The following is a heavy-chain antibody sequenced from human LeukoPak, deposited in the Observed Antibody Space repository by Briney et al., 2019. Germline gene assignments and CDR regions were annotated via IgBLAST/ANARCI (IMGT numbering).Heavy chain of an antibody. Sequence: GGSLRLSCAASGFTFSNYGMNWVRQAPGKGLEWVSGISGSGGSTYYADSVKGRFTISRDNSKNTLYLQMNSLRANDTAVYYCANSLGTLARPSDYWGQGTLVTVSS. CDR3: ANSLGTLARPSDY. CDR1: GFTFSNYG. V-gene: IGHV3-23*01. D-gene: IGHD1/OR15-1a*01. CDR2: ISGSGGST. J-gene: IGHJ4*02.